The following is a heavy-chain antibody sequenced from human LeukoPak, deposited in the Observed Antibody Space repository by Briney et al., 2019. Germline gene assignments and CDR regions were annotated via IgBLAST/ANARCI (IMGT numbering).Heavy chain of an antibody. Sequence: GGSLRLSCAASGITLSSYAMSWVRQAPGKGLEWVSGISVSGGSTYYADSVKGRFTISRDNSKNMLYLQMNSLRAEDTAVYYCARDLAVRPSYMDVWGKGTTVTVSS. V-gene: IGHV3-23*01. J-gene: IGHJ6*03. D-gene: IGHD6-25*01. CDR1: GITLSSYA. CDR3: ARDLAVRPSYMDV. CDR2: ISVSGGST.